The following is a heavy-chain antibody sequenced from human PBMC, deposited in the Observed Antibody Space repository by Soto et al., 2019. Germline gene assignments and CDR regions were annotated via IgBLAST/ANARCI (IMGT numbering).Heavy chain of an antibody. CDR1: GGSISGYY. J-gene: IGHJ2*01. CDR2: IAYSGTT. V-gene: IGHV4-59*01. CDR3: ARGEINYVWYFDL. Sequence: QVQLQESGPGLVKPSETLSLTCAVSGGSISGYYWFWIRQSPGTGLEWIGYIAYSGTTTYNPSLKRRVTISLDTSKNHFSLKLSSVTAADTAVYYCARGEINYVWYFDLWGRGTLVTVSS. D-gene: IGHD1-7*01.